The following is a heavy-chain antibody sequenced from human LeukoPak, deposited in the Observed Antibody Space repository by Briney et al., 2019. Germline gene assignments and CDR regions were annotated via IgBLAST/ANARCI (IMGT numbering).Heavy chain of an antibody. Sequence: ASVKVSCKASGYTFTGYYMHWVRQAPGQGLEWMGLINPSDGSIAYAHRFQGRVTMTRDTSTSIVYMDLSSLRSEDTAVYYCAKAPRNSSTMLDYWGQGTLLTVS. V-gene: IGHV1-46*01. CDR1: GYTFTGYY. CDR2: INPSDGSI. D-gene: IGHD6-13*01. CDR3: AKAPRNSSTMLDY. J-gene: IGHJ4*02.